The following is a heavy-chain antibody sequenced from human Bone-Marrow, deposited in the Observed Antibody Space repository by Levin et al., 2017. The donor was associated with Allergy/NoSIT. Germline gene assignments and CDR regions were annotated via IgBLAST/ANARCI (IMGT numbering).Heavy chain of an antibody. CDR3: ARAGSDYFGSGSDRNWFDP. D-gene: IGHD3-10*01. Sequence: GGSLRLSCVTSGFTFSRYWMTWVRQAPGKGLEWVANIKQDGSEKYYVDSVKGRFTISRDNAKNSLYLQMNSLRAEDTAVYYCARAGSDYFGSGSDRNWFDPWGQGTLVTVSS. CDR1: GFTFSRYW. CDR2: IKQDGSEK. V-gene: IGHV3-7*01. J-gene: IGHJ5*02.